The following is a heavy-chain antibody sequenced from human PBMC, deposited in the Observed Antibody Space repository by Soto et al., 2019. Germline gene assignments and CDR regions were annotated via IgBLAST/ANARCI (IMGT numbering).Heavy chain of an antibody. J-gene: IGHJ5*02. CDR3: ARDPVGGNWFDP. CDR2: INPYNGNT. Sequence: AASVKVSCKASGYTFTSYGISWVRQAPGQGLEWMGWINPYNGNTNYAQKLQGRVTMTTDTSTSTAYMELRSLRSGDTAVYYCARDPVGGNWFDPWGQGTLVTVSS. D-gene: IGHD1-26*01. CDR1: GYTFTSYG. V-gene: IGHV1-18*01.